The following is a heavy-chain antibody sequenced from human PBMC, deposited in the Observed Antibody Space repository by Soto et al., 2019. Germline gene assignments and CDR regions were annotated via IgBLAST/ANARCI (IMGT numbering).Heavy chain of an antibody. V-gene: IGHV4-34*01. D-gene: IGHD5-18*01. CDR2: INYSGST. CDR1: GGSFSGYY. J-gene: IGHJ6*02. Sequence: QVQLQQWGAGLLKPSETLSLTCAVYGGSFSGYYWSWIRQPPGKGLEWIGEINYSGSTNYNPSLMSRVTISVDTSKNQFSLKLSSVTAADTAVYYCARSYSYGNYYYYYYGMDVWGQGTTVTVSS. CDR3: ARSYSYGNYYYYYYGMDV.